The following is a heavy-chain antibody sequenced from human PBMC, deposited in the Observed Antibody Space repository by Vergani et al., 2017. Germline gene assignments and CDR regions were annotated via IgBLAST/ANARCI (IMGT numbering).Heavy chain of an antibody. D-gene: IGHD4-17*01. V-gene: IGHV1-2*02. CDR2: INPNSGGT. CDR1: GYTFTGYY. Sequence: QVQLVQSGAEVKKPGASVKVSCKASGYTFTGYYMHWVRQAPGQGLEWMGWINPNSGGTNYAQKFQGRVTMTRDTSISTAYMELSRLRSDDTAVYYCARGRARGIYGDSPDYWGQGTLVTVSS. CDR3: ARGRARGIYGDSPDY. J-gene: IGHJ4*02.